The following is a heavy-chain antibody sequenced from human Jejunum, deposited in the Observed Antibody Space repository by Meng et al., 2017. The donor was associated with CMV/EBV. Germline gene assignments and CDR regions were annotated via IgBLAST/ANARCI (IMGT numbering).Heavy chain of an antibody. D-gene: IGHD6-19*01. J-gene: IGHJ4*02. CDR1: FTFSNYW. V-gene: IGHV3-30*19. CDR2: ISYDGSNK. Sequence: FTFSNYWMTWVRQAPGKGLEWVAVISYDGSNKYYADSVKGRFTISRDNSKNTLYLQMNSLRAEDTAVYYCARDHLGIAVAGIFDYWGQGTLVTVSS. CDR3: ARDHLGIAVAGIFDY.